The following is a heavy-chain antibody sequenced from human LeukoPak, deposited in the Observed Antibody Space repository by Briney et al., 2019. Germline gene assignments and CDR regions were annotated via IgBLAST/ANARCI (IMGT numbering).Heavy chain of an antibody. J-gene: IGHJ3*02. Sequence: GGSLRLSCAASGFTFSSYAMSWVRQAPGKGLEWVSAISGSGGSTYYADSVKGRFTISRDNSKNTLYLQMNSLRAEDTAVYYCAKGDLGITMIVVALIGAFDIWGQGTMVTVSS. CDR2: ISGSGGST. CDR3: AKGDLGITMIVVALIGAFDI. V-gene: IGHV3-23*01. CDR1: GFTFSSYA. D-gene: IGHD3-22*01.